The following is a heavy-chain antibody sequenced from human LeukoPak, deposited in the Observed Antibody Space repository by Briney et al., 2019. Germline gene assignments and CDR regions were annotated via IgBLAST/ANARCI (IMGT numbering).Heavy chain of an antibody. CDR3: ARGGPEEQWPAENWFDP. V-gene: IGHV4-31*03. J-gene: IGHJ5*02. Sequence: SETLSLTCTVSGGSISSGGYYWSWIRQHPGKGLEWIGYIYYSGSTYYNPSLKSRVTISVDTSKNQFSLKLSSVTAADTAVYYCARGGPEEQWPAENWFDPWGQGTLVTVSS. D-gene: IGHD6-19*01. CDR1: GGSISSGGYY. CDR2: IYYSGST.